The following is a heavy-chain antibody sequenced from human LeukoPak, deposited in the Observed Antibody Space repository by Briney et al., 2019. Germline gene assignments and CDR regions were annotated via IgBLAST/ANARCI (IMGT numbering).Heavy chain of an antibody. CDR1: GYTFTQYG. D-gene: IGHD3-10*01. J-gene: IGHJ4*02. CDR3: ARDLNDVYYSSGRDGY. V-gene: IGHV1-18*01. CDR2: ISTYNRNT. Sequence: GASVKVSCKASGYTFTQYGISWVRQAPGQGLEWMGWISTYNRNTNYAQKFQGRVTMTTERSTSTAYMELRGLRSDDTAVYYCARDLNDVYYSSGRDGYWGQGTLVTVSS.